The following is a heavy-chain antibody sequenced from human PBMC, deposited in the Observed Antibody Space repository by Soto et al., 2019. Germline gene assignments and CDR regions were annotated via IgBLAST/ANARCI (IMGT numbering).Heavy chain of an antibody. CDR1: GFTFSSYS. CDR3: AREGGHLNWFDP. CDR2: ISSSSSTI. Sequence: ESGGGLVQPGGSLRLSCAASGFTFSSYSMNLVRQAPGKGLEWVSYISSSSSTIYYADSVKGRFTISRDNAKKSLYLQMNRLRDEDTAVYYCAREGGHLNWFDPWRQGTLVTVSA. V-gene: IGHV3-48*02. J-gene: IGHJ5*02.